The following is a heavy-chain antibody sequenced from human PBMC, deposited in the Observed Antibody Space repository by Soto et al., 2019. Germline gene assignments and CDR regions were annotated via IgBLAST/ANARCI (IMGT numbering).Heavy chain of an antibody. CDR3: ERPRYGTTGTPDLFDF. CDR2: IYPADSYT. J-gene: IGHJ4*02. V-gene: IGHV5-51*01. D-gene: IGHD1-1*01. Sequence: ESLKISFDGSGYMLTEYCIAWVLQMPGKGLEWMGIIYPADSYTRYSPSFQVQVTISADKSISTAYLHWSSLKASDTAMYYCERPRYGTTGTPDLFDFWGQGTMVPVPS. CDR1: GYMLTEYC.